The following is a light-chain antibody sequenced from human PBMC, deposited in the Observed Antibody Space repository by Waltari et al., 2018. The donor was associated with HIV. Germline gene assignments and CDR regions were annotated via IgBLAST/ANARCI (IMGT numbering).Light chain of an antibody. CDR2: DAS. CDR1: NGVSSTQ. CDR3: QQYGSLPLT. V-gene: IGKV3-20*01. J-gene: IGKJ4*01. Sequence: SCSPANGVSSTQLAWYQQKPRQAPRLLIYDASRMATGIPYRFSGSGSGTDFTLTISSLQPEDFAVYYCQQYGSLPLTFGGGTKVEIK.